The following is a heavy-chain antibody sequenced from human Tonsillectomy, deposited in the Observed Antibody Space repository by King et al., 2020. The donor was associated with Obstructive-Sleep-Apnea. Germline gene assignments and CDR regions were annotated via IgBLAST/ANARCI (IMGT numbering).Heavy chain of an antibody. J-gene: IGHJ4*02. CDR3: ATSPYILTGRTYYFDY. CDR2: ISGSGGST. Sequence: VQLVESGGGLVQPGGSLRLSCAASGFTFSSYAMSWVRQAPGKGLEWVSAISGSGGSTYYADSVKGRFTISRDNSKNTLYLQMNSPRAEDTAVYYCATSPYILTGRTYYFDYWGQGTLVTVSS. V-gene: IGHV3-23*04. D-gene: IGHD3-9*01. CDR1: GFTFSSYA.